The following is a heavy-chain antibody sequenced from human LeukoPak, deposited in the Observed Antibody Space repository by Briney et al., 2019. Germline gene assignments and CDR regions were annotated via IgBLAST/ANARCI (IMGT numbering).Heavy chain of an antibody. D-gene: IGHD3-16*01. J-gene: IGHJ4*02. V-gene: IGHV3-13*01. CDR2: IGTAGDT. Sequence: PGGSLRLSCAASGFTFSTYDMHWVRQPTGGGLEWVSGIGTAGDTYYLGSVKGRFTISRENAQNSLYLQMNSLRAGDTAVYYCAKDWGTNPGVYYFDYWGQGTLVTVSS. CDR1: GFTFSTYD. CDR3: AKDWGTNPGVYYFDY.